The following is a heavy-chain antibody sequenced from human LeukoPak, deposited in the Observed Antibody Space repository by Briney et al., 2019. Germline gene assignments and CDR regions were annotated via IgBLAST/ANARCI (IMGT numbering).Heavy chain of an antibody. Sequence: RPSETLSLTCAVYGGSFSGYYWSWIRQPPGKGLEWIGEINHSGSTNYNPSLKSRVTISVDTSKNQFSLKLSSVTAADTAVYYCARVHYYDSSGYGYFDYWGQGTLVTVSS. CDR1: GGSFSGYY. CDR3: ARVHYYDSSGYGYFDY. J-gene: IGHJ4*02. CDR2: INHSGST. V-gene: IGHV4-34*01. D-gene: IGHD3-22*01.